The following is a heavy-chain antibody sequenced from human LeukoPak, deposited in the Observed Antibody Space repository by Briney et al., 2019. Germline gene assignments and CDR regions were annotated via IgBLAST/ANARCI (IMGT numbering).Heavy chain of an antibody. D-gene: IGHD3-22*01. V-gene: IGHV3-21*01. Sequence: GGSLRLSCAASGLTFSSYSMNWVRQAPGKGLEWVSSISSSSSYIYYADSVKGRFTISRDNAKNSLYLQMNSLRAEDTAVYYCAARDIGASTMIVPWGQGTLVTVSS. CDR2: ISSSSSYI. J-gene: IGHJ4*02. CDR1: GLTFSSYS. CDR3: AARDIGASTMIVP.